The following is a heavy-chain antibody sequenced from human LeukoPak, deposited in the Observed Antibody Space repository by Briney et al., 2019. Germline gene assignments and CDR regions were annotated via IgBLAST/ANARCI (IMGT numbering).Heavy chain of an antibody. CDR2: LSADKGYP. J-gene: IGHJ4*02. D-gene: IGHD5-12*01. Sequence: ASVKVSCKTSGYTFTSYGIRWVRQAPGQGLEWMGWLSADKGYPNYAKKLQGRVTMTTDTTTSPAYMKLRTLRSDETAVYYSTRDSGYGDIPFFYWGEGTLVTVSS. CDR3: TRDSGYGDIPFFY. V-gene: IGHV1-18*01. CDR1: GYTFTSYG.